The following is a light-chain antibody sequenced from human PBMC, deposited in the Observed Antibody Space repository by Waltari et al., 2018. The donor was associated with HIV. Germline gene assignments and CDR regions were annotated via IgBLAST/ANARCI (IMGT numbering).Light chain of an antibody. CDR1: STNIASNH. V-gene: IGLV1-47*01. Sequence: QSVLTPPPSASGTPGQRATISCSGSSTNIASNHVYWYQQLPGTAPKLLIYRSIQRPSGVPDRFSGSKSGTSASLAISGLRSEDEADYYCAAWDDSLSVVVFGGGTKLTVL. CDR3: AAWDDSLSVVV. CDR2: RSI. J-gene: IGLJ2*01.